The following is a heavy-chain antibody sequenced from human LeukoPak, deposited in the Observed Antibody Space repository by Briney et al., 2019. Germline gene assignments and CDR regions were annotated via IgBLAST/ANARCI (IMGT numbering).Heavy chain of an antibody. D-gene: IGHD3-9*01. J-gene: IGHJ4*02. Sequence: RPGGSLRLSCAASGFTFSSYTMNWVRQAPGKGLEWVSSISSSSSYIYYADSVKGRFTISRDNAKNSLYLQMNSLRAEDTAVYYCARAEDYDILTGHTLIDYWGQGTLVTVSS. CDR3: ARAEDYDILTGHTLIDY. CDR2: ISSSSSYI. CDR1: GFTFSSYT. V-gene: IGHV3-21*01.